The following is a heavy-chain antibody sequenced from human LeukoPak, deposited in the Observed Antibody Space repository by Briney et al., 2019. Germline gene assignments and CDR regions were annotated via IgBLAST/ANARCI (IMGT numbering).Heavy chain of an antibody. CDR3: AKDQHWAAAGTPGGMDV. D-gene: IGHD6-13*01. J-gene: IGHJ6*02. Sequence: GGSLRLSCAASGFTFSSYGMHWVRQAPGKGLEWVAVISYDGSNKYYADSVKGRFTISRDNSKNTLYLQMNSLRAEDTAVYYCAKDQHWAAAGTPGGMDVWGQGTTVTVSS. V-gene: IGHV3-30*18. CDR2: ISYDGSNK. CDR1: GFTFSSYG.